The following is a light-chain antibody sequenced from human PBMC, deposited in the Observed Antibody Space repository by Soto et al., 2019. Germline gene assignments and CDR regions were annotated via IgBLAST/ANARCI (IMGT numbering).Light chain of an antibody. V-gene: IGLV1-51*01. J-gene: IGLJ2*01. CDR2: DNN. CDR1: SSNIGNNY. Sequence: QAVVTQPPSVSAATGQKVTSSCYGSSSNIGNNYVSWYQHLPGTAPKLLIYDNNERPSGIPDRFSGSKSGTSATLGITGRQTGDEADYYCGTWDASLSALVFGGGTKLTVL. CDR3: GTWDASLSALV.